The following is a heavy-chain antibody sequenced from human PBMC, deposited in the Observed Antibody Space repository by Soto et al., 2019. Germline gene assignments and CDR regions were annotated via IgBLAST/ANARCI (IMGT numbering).Heavy chain of an antibody. D-gene: IGHD3-22*01. Sequence: SETLSLTCTVSGDSISTFYWGWMRQSPGKELEWIGYVYYTGSTNYNPSLKSRVTISVDRSKNQFSLKLTSANAADTAVYYCARGRTVRNYADDSSDYFYFFDHWGQGPRSPSPQ. V-gene: IGHV4-59*01. J-gene: IGHJ4*02. CDR3: ARGRTVRNYADDSSDYFYFFDH. CDR2: VYYTGST. CDR1: GDSISTFY.